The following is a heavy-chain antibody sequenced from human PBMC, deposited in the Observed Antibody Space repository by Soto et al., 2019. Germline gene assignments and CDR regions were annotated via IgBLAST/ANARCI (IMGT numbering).Heavy chain of an antibody. CDR2: INISNGNT. CDR1: GYTFKSYQ. CDR3: ARDKDLTLVTTLDY. J-gene: IGHJ4*02. Sequence: ASVKVSCKASGYTFKSYQIYWVRQAPGQRLECMGWINISNGNTEYSQNFQGRVTMTRDTSASTAYMELSSLRSEDTAVYYCARDKDLTLVTTLDYCGQGTPVTGSS. V-gene: IGHV1-3*04. D-gene: IGHD4-17*01.